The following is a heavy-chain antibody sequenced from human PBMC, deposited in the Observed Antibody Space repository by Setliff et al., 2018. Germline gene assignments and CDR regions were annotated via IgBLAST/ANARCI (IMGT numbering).Heavy chain of an antibody. Sequence: SETLSLTCTVSGGSISGASIRSYYWSWIRQPPGKGLEFIGYVYYSGTTNYNPSLKSRVTMSIDTSKNQFSLNLSSVTAADTAVYFCARCGYNYGPIDCWGQGTLVTVSS. CDR2: VYYSGTT. CDR3: ARCGYNYGPIDC. D-gene: IGHD5-18*01. V-gene: IGHV4-61*01. CDR1: GGSISGASIRSYY. J-gene: IGHJ4*02.